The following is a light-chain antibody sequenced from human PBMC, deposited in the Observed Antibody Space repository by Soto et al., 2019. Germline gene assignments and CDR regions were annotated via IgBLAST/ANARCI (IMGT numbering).Light chain of an antibody. CDR2: GAS. CDR3: QQRSNWPPT. J-gene: IGKJ1*01. Sequence: IVLTQSPGTLSLSPGERATLSCRASQSVRSSDLAWYQQKPGQAPRLLIYGASSRATGIPDRFSGSGSGTDFTLTISSLEPEDFAVYYCQQRSNWPPTFGQGTKVDIK. CDR1: QSVRSSD. V-gene: IGKV3D-20*02.